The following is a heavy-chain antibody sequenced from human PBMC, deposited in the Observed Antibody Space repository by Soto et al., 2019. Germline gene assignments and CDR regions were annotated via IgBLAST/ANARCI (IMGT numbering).Heavy chain of an antibody. CDR1: GFTFSTYG. CDR2: ISFDGNDK. CDR3: ATQNVVRETTRVFDY. Sequence: QVQLVESGGGVVQPGTSLRLSCAASGFTFSTYGMHWVRQAPGKGPEWVAVISFDGNDKYYADSVKGRFTISRDNSRNTLYLELNSLRGEDTAVYYCATQNVVRETTRVFDYWGEGTLVTVSS. D-gene: IGHD1-1*01. V-gene: IGHV3-30*03. J-gene: IGHJ4*02.